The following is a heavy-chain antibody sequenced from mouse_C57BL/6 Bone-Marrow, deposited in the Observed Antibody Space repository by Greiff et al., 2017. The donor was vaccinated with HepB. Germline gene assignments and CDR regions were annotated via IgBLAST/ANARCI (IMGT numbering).Heavy chain of an antibody. CDR3: DRIYCYGSTWGGAMDY. J-gene: IGHJ4*01. Sequence: VQLQQSVAELVRPGASVKLSCTASGFNIKNTYMHWVKQRPEQGLEWIGRIDPANGNTKYAPKFQGKATITADTSSNTAYLQLSSLTSEDTAIYYCDRIYCYGSTWGGAMDYWGQGTSVTVSS. CDR2: IDPANGNT. D-gene: IGHD1-1*01. CDR1: GFNIKNTY. V-gene: IGHV14-3*01.